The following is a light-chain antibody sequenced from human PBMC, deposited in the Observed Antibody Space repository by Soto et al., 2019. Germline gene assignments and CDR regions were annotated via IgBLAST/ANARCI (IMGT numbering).Light chain of an antibody. CDR3: HQTYANPWT. J-gene: IGKJ1*01. CDR1: QYIGIY. CDR2: AAS. V-gene: IGKV1-39*01. Sequence: DIQMTQSPSSLSASVGDRVTITCRASQYIGIYLNWYQKKPGKAPKVLIHAASRVQSGVPSTFSASGSGTDFALTISSLQPEDFATCYCHQTYANPWTFGQGTKVE.